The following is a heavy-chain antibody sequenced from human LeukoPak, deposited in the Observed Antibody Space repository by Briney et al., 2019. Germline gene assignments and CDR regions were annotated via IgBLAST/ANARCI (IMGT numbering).Heavy chain of an antibody. CDR1: GFPFSNYW. J-gene: IGHJ4*02. D-gene: IGHD6-13*01. Sequence: AGSLRLSCAASGFPFSNYWMHWVRQAPGKGLVWVSRVNSDGSTTNYADSVNGRFTISRDNAENTLYMRMNSLRPEDTAVYYCARGYYSSSRFDSWGQGTLVTVSS. CDR3: ARGYYSSSRFDS. V-gene: IGHV3-74*01. CDR2: VNSDGSTT.